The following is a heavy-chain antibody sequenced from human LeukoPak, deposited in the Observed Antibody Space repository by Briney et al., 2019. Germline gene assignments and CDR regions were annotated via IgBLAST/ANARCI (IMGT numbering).Heavy chain of an antibody. CDR2: SYTTGST. CDR1: GGSIGPYY. V-gene: IGHV4-4*07. J-gene: IGHJ4*02. Sequence: SETLSLTCTVSGGSIGPYYWSWLRQPAGKALEWIGRSYTTGSTNYNPSLTSRVTMSLDTSKNQFSLKLSSVTAADTAVYYCARSGGSGFQLDSWGQGTLVTVSS. D-gene: IGHD3-16*01. CDR3: ARSGGSGFQLDS.